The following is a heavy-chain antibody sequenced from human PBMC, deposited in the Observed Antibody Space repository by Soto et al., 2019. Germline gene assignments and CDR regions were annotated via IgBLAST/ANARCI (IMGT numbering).Heavy chain of an antibody. Sequence: GGSLRLSCAASGFTFSSYSMNWVRQAPGKGLEWVSYISSSSSTIYYADSVKGRFTISRDNAKNSLYLQMNSLRAEDTAVYYCARDRRKKLVHNDAFDIWGQGTMVTVSS. V-gene: IGHV3-48*01. CDR1: GFTFSSYS. CDR3: ARDRRKKLVHNDAFDI. CDR2: ISSSSSTI. J-gene: IGHJ3*02. D-gene: IGHD6-6*01.